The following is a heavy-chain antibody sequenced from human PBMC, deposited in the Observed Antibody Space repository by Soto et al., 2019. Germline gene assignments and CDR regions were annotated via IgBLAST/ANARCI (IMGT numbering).Heavy chain of an antibody. CDR2: MNTNSGNT. CDR3: ARGQRALEKPN. CDR1: GYTFTSYD. J-gene: IGHJ4*02. Sequence: ASVKVSCKASGYTFTSYDINWVRQATGQGLEWKGWMNTNSGNTGYAQKFKGRVTMTRNTSISTAYMELSSLRSEDTAVYYCARGQRALEKPNWGQGTLVTVSS. V-gene: IGHV1-8*01.